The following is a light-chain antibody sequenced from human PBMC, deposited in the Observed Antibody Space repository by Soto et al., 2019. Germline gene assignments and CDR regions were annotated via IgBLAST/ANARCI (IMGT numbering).Light chain of an antibody. V-gene: IGLV2-14*01. CDR3: SSYTSSSILYV. CDR2: EVS. Sequence: QSALTQPASVSGSPGQSITISCTGTSSDIGGYKYVSWYQQHAGKGPKLIIYEVSNRPLGVSNRFSGSKSGNTASLIITRLQAEDEADYYCSSYTSSSILYVFGTGTKLTVL. CDR1: SSDIGGYKY. J-gene: IGLJ1*01.